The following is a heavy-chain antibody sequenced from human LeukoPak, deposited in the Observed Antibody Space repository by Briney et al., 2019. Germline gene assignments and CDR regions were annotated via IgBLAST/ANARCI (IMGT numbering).Heavy chain of an antibody. J-gene: IGHJ4*02. CDR2: IYHSGST. Sequence: PSETLSLTCTLSGGSISTYYWSWIRQPPGKGLEWIGYIYHSGSTNYNPSLKSRVTISVDTSKNQFSLKLSSVTAADTAVHYCARGGGYASPIGYWGQGALVTVSS. D-gene: IGHD5-12*01. V-gene: IGHV4-59*01. CDR1: GGSISTYY. CDR3: ARGGGYASPIGY.